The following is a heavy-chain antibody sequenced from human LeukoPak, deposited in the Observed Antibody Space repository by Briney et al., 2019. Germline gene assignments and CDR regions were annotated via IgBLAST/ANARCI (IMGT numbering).Heavy chain of an antibody. CDR2: ISFDGNNR. CDR1: GFTFNNYA. CDR3: ARGALGLTYSSSLYLGYHGLDV. V-gene: IGHV3-30-3*01. D-gene: IGHD6-13*01. J-gene: IGHJ6*02. Sequence: GGSLRLSCAASGFTFNNYAMFWVRQAPGNGLEWVSVISFDGNNRYYAASVKGRFTISRDNSKNVYLQMSSLRVEDTAVYYCARGALGLTYSSSLYLGYHGLDVWGQGTTVIVSS.